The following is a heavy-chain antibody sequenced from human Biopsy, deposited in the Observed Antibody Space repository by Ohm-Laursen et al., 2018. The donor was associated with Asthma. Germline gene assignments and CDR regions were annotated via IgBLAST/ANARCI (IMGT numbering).Heavy chain of an antibody. CDR3: AKRRGYSGHDNDY. CDR2: MSYDGSIK. CDR1: GFASDSYA. D-gene: IGHD5-12*01. Sequence: SLRLSCAASGFASDSYAMYWVRQSPGKGLEWVALMSYDGSIKDYADSVKGRFTISRDNSKNTLYLQMNSLRTEDTAVYYCAKRRGYSGHDNDYWGQGTLVIVSS. J-gene: IGHJ4*02. V-gene: IGHV3-30*18.